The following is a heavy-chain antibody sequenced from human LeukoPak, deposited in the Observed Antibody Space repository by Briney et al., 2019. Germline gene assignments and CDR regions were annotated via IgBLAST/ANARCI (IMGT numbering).Heavy chain of an antibody. V-gene: IGHV3-53*01. J-gene: IGHJ6*03. D-gene: IGHD6-13*01. CDR1: GFTVSSNY. Sequence: PGGSLRLSCAASGFTVSSNYMSWVRQAPGKGLEWVSVIYSGGNTYYADSVKGRFTISRDNSKNTLYLQMNSLRAEDTAVYYCARVVGLTGYSSTWYSGYYYYMDVWGKGTTVTVSS. CDR2: IYSGGNT. CDR3: ARVVGLTGYSSTWYSGYYYYMDV.